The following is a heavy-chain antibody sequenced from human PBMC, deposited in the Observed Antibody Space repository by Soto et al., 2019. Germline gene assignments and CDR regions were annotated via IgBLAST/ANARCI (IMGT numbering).Heavy chain of an antibody. CDR1: GGSISSSSYY. CDR3: ARLWGGQDNYGMDV. V-gene: IGHV4-39*01. D-gene: IGHD7-27*01. Sequence: PSETLSLTCTVSGGSISSSSYYWGWIRQPPGKGLEWIGSIYYSGSTYYNPSLKSRVTISVDTSKNQFSLKLSSVTAADTAVYYCARLWGGQDNYGMDVWGQGTTVTVSS. J-gene: IGHJ6*02. CDR2: IYYSGST.